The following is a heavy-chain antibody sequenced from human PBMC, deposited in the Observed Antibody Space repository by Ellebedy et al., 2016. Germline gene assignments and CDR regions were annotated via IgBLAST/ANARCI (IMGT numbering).Heavy chain of an antibody. J-gene: IGHJ4*02. V-gene: IGHV3-23*01. Sequence: GGSLRLSXAASGFTFSSFVMSWVRQAPGKGLEWVSSITASGGYTPYADSVKGRFTISRDNSKNTLYLQMNSLKTEDTAVYYCVRVQYGDSLEWGQGTLVTVSS. CDR1: GFTFSSFV. CDR2: ITASGGYT. CDR3: VRVQYGDSLE. D-gene: IGHD4-17*01.